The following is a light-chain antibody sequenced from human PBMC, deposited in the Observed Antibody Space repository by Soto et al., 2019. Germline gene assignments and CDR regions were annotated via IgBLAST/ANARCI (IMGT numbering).Light chain of an antibody. CDR3: SSYTSNLV. CDR1: SSDVGGYNY. V-gene: IGLV2-14*01. J-gene: IGLJ2*01. CDR2: EVS. Sequence: QSALTQPASVSGSPGQSITISCTGTSSDVGGYNYVSWYQQYPGKAPKLMIYEVSNRPSGVSNRFSGSKSGNTASLTISGLQAEDEADYYCSSYTSNLVFGGGTKLTVL.